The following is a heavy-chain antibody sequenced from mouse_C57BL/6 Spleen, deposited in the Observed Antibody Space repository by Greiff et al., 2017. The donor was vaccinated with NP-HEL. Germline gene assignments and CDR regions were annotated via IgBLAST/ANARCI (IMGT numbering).Heavy chain of an antibody. CDR3: APNWEDYYFDY. D-gene: IGHD4-1*01. CDR2: IYPGDGDT. V-gene: IGHV1-82*01. J-gene: IGHJ2*01. Sequence: VQLQQSGPELVKPGASVKISCKASGYAFSSSWMNWVKQRPGKGLEWIGRIYPGDGDTNYNGKFKGKATLTADKSSSTAYMQLSSLTSEDSAVYFGAPNWEDYYFDYWGQGTTLTVSS. CDR1: GYAFSSSW.